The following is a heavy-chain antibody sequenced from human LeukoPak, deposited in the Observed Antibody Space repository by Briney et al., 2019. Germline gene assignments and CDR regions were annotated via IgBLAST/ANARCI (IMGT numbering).Heavy chain of an antibody. CDR2: IYYSGST. J-gene: IGHJ5*02. D-gene: IGHD1-26*01. CDR3: ARGIVGATTPGNWFDP. V-gene: IGHV4-59*01. Sequence: PSETLSLTCTVSGGSISSYYWSWIRQPPGERLEWIGYIYYSGSTNYNPSLKSRVTISVDTSKNQFSLKLSSVTAADTAVYYCARGIVGATTPGNWFDPWGQGTLVTVSS. CDR1: GGSISSYY.